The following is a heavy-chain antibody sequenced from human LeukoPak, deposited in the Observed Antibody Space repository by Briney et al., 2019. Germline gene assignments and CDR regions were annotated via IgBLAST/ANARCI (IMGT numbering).Heavy chain of an antibody. J-gene: IGHJ4*02. CDR1: GGSFSGYY. CDR3: ARGLGYCSGGSCRIDKGRFDY. Sequence: SSETLSLTCAVYGGSFSGYYWSWIRQPPGKGLEWIGEINHSGSTNYNPSLKSRVTISVDTSKNQFSLKLSSVTAADTAVYYCARGLGYCSGGSCRIDKGRFDYWGQGTLVTVSS. CDR2: INHSGST. D-gene: IGHD2-15*01. V-gene: IGHV4-34*01.